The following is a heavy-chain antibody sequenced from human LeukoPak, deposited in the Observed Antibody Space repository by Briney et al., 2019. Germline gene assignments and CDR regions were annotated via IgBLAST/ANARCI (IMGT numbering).Heavy chain of an antibody. J-gene: IGHJ4*02. CDR3: GRTCTSGWCAN. D-gene: IGHD2-2*01. V-gene: IGHV5-51*04. CDR1: GYSFTDFW. Sequence: GESPKISCKASGYSFTDFWIGWVRQLPGKGLEWMGYIHPADSDTRYSPPFQGHITLSANKPKNTAYLPWTHLDAPDPAMDYRGRTCTSGWCANWGQGTLVTVSS. CDR2: IHPADSDT.